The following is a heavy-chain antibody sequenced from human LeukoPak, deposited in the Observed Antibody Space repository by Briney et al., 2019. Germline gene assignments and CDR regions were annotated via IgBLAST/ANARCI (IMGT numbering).Heavy chain of an antibody. Sequence: SETLSLTCTVSGGSISSSSYYWGWIRQPPGKGLEWIGSIYYSGSTYYNPSLKSRVTISVDTSKNQFSLKLSSVTAADTAVCYCARGYCSSTSCYSLWYYYYYGMDVWGQGTTVTVSS. V-gene: IGHV4-39*01. CDR1: GGSISSSSYY. J-gene: IGHJ6*02. CDR2: IYYSGST. CDR3: ARGYCSSTSCYSLWYYYYYGMDV. D-gene: IGHD2-2*02.